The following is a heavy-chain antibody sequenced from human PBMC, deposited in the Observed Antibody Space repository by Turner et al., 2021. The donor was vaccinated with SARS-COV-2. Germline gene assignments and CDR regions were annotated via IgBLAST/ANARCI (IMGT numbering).Heavy chain of an antibody. J-gene: IGHJ6*02. Sequence: QLQLPASGPGLVKPSETLSLTCTVSGCSISSSSYYWGWFRQPPGKGLEWIGSIYYSGSTYNNPSLKSRVTISVDTSKNQFALKLSSVTAADTAVYYCARLVDTLDYYNGMDVWGQGTTVTVFS. D-gene: IGHD5-18*01. CDR2: IYYSGST. CDR1: GCSISSSSYY. V-gene: IGHV4-39*01. CDR3: ARLVDTLDYYNGMDV.